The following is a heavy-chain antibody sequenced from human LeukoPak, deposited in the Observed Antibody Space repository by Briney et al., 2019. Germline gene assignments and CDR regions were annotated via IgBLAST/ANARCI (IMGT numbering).Heavy chain of an antibody. D-gene: IGHD3-3*01. CDR1: GFTFSSYA. CDR2: ISSNGGST. Sequence: PGGSLRLSCAASGFTFSSYAMHWVRQAPGKGLEYVSAISSNGGSTYYANSVKGRFTISRDNSKNTLYLQMGSLRAEDMAVYYCARDMGTIFGVVTGGFDYWGQGTLVTVSS. J-gene: IGHJ4*02. V-gene: IGHV3-64*01. CDR3: ARDMGTIFGVVTGGFDY.